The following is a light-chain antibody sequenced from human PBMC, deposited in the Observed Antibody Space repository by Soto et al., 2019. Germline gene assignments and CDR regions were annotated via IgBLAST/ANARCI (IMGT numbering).Light chain of an antibody. CDR2: DAS. V-gene: IGKV3-15*01. CDR3: QQYNDWPQWT. Sequence: VVTESPSSRPVSAGERAILSGRASQSVSSSLAWYQQRPGQAPRLLIYDASTRATGIPARFSGSGSGTQFTLTISSLQSEDSAVYYCQQYNDWPQWTFGQGTKVDIK. CDR1: QSVSSS. J-gene: IGKJ1*01.